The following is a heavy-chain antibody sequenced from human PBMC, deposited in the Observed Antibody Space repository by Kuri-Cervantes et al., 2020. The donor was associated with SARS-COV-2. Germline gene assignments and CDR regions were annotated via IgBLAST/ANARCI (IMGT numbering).Heavy chain of an antibody. CDR1: GFTFSSYW. D-gene: IGHD5-18*01. CDR2: INSDGSST. V-gene: IGHV3-74*01. J-gene: IGHJ4*02. CDR3: ARVGVRSYGVLDY. Sequence: GGSLRLSCAASGFTFSSYWMHWVRQAPGKGLVWVSRINSDGSSTSYADSVKGRFNISRDNAKNTLYLQMNSLRAEDTAVYYCARVGVRSYGVLDYWGQGTLVTVSS.